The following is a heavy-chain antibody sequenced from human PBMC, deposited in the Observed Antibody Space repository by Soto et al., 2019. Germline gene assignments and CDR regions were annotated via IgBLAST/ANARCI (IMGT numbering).Heavy chain of an antibody. CDR1: GFSLSTSGVG. CDR3: AHRGYYFDSSGYYSSAEYFQH. CDR2: IYWDDDK. D-gene: IGHD3-22*01. Sequence: QITLKESGPTLVKPTQTLTLTCTFSGFSLSTSGVGVGWIRQPPGKALEWLALIYWDDDKRYSPSLKSRLTIPKDTSKNQVVLTMTNMDPVDTATYYCAHRGYYFDSSGYYSSAEYFQHWGQGTLVTVSS. V-gene: IGHV2-5*02. J-gene: IGHJ1*01.